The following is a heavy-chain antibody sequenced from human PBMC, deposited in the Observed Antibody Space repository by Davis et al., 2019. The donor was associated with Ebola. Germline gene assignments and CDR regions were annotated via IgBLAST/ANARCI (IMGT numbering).Heavy chain of an antibody. CDR1: GYSFTNYW. J-gene: IGHJ4*02. Sequence: GESLKISCKTSGYSFTNYWIGWVRQMPGRGLEWMGTIYPGDSDTIYSPSFQGQVTISAEKSTGTAYLQWSGLEPSDTAMYYCTRSGSSWHHFDYWGQGTLVTVSS. V-gene: IGHV5-51*01. CDR2: IYPGDSDT. CDR3: TRSGSSWHHFDY. D-gene: IGHD6-13*01.